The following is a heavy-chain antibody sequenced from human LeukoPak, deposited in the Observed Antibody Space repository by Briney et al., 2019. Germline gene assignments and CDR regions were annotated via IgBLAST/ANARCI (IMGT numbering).Heavy chain of an antibody. CDR1: GFTFSRYS. J-gene: IGHJ4*02. CDR2: ISSLSNYI. V-gene: IGHV3-21*01. Sequence: GGSLRLSCAASGFTFSRYSMNWVRQAPGKGLEWVSSISSLSNYIYYADSVKGRFTISRDNAKNSLYLQMNSLRAEDTALYYCARGGENSGFDYWGQGTLVIVSS. CDR3: ARGGENSGFDY. D-gene: IGHD6-19*01.